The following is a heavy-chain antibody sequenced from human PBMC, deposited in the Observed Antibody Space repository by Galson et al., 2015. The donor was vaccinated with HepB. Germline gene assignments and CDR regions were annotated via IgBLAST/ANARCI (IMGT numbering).Heavy chain of an antibody. Sequence: SLRLSCAASGFTFSHYGIHWVRQAPGKGLEWVAVISYDGNDKYYVDSVKGRFTISRDNSRNPLFLQMNSLRTEDTAVYYCAKVWRPYTYYDAFDIWGPGTMVTVSS. V-gene: IGHV3-30*18. CDR1: GFTFSHYG. CDR2: ISYDGNDK. D-gene: IGHD2-2*02. J-gene: IGHJ3*02. CDR3: AKVWRPYTYYDAFDI.